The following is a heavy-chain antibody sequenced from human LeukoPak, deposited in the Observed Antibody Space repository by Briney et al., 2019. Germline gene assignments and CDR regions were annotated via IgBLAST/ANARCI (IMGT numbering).Heavy chain of an antibody. D-gene: IGHD4-23*01. CDR3: ARDYGDYGGNPLDY. CDR2: ISSSGSTI. Sequence: PGGSLRLSCAAPGFTFSSYEMNWVRQAPGKGLEWVSYISSSGSTIYYADSVKGRFTISRDNAKNSLYLQMNSLRAEDTAVYYCARDYGDYGGNPLDYWGQGTLVTVSS. J-gene: IGHJ4*02. CDR1: GFTFSSYE. V-gene: IGHV3-48*03.